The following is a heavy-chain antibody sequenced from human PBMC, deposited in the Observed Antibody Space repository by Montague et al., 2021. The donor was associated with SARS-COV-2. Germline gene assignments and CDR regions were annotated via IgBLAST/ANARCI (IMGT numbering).Heavy chain of an antibody. V-gene: IGHV4-61*01. Sequence: SETLSLTCTVSGGSISSGSYYWSWIRQPAGKGLEWIGSIYSSGSTNYNLSLKSRVTISADTSKNQISLKLSSVTAADTAEYYCARATDVDTVMVIYYYGMDVWGQGTTVTVSS. D-gene: IGHD5-18*01. CDR3: ARATDVDTVMVIYYYGMDV. J-gene: IGHJ6*02. CDR1: GGSISSGSYY. CDR2: IYSSGST.